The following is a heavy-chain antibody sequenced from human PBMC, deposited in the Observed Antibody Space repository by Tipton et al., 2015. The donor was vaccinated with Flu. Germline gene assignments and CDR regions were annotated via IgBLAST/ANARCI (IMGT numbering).Heavy chain of an antibody. CDR1: GFTFSGYS. J-gene: IGHJ3*01. D-gene: IGHD1-26*01. Sequence: SGFTFSGYSMNWVRQAPGKGLEWVSSISFTSKYIYYEDSVKGRFTISRDNAKKSLYLQMTSLRAEDTAVYYCASLTRSGTYSGYAFDFWGQGTMVTVSS. CDR2: ISFTSKYI. CDR3: ASLTRSGTYSGYAFDF. V-gene: IGHV3-21*01.